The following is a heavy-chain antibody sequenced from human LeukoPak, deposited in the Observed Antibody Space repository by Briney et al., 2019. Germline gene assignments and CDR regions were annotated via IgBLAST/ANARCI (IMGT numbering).Heavy chain of an antibody. Sequence: ASVKVSCKGSGYTFTAYYMHWVRQAPGQRLEWMGWINPNSGGTNYAQKFQDRVTMTRDTSINTAYVELNRLRSDDTAVYHCATAPLNGYSSGWYSFDYWGQGTLVTVSS. CDR2: INPNSGGT. CDR1: GYTFTAYY. D-gene: IGHD6-19*01. J-gene: IGHJ4*02. V-gene: IGHV1-2*02. CDR3: ATAPLNGYSSGWYSFDY.